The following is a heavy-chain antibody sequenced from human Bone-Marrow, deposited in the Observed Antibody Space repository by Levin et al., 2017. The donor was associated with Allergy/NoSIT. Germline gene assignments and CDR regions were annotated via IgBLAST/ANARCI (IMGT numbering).Heavy chain of an antibody. J-gene: IGHJ6*02. CDR1: GGSFSGYY. D-gene: IGHD6-19*01. CDR3: ASRRLAVAGRLLGPGYYYYGMDV. V-gene: IGHV4-34*01. Sequence: SETLSLTCAVYGGSFSGYYWSWIRQPPGKGLEWIGEINHSGSTNYNPSLKSRVTISVDTSKNQFSLKLSSVTAADTAVYYCASRRLAVAGRLLGPGYYYYGMDVWGQGTTVTVSS. CDR2: INHSGST.